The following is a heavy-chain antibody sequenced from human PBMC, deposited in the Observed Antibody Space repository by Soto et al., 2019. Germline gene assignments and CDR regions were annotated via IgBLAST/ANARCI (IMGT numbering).Heavy chain of an antibody. J-gene: IGHJ4*02. Sequence: QVQLVQSGAEVTKPGASVKVSCKVSGYPFTELSMHWVRQAHGKGLGWLGGYNPEEGETMSAQKFQGRLTMTEAISTDTAYMELRSVRSEDSAMYYCATDISYGPGGEDQWGQGNLVTVS. CDR2: YNPEEGET. CDR1: GYPFTELS. D-gene: IGHD3-10*01. CDR3: ATDISYGPGGEDQ. V-gene: IGHV1-24*01.